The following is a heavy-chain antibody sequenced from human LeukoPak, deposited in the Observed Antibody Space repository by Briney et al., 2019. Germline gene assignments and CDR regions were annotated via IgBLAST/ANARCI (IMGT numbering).Heavy chain of an antibody. CDR3: ARLRNDAFDI. CDR1: GGSISSSSYY. J-gene: IGHJ3*02. V-gene: IGHV4-39*01. CDR2: IYYSGST. Sequence: SETLSLTCTVCGGSISSSSYYWGWIRQPPGKGLEWIGSIYYSGSTYYNPSLKSRVTISVDTSKNQFSLKLSSVTAADTAVYYCARLRNDAFDIWGQGTMVTVSS.